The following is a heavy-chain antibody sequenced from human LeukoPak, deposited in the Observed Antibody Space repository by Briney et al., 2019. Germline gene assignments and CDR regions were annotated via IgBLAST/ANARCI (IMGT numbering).Heavy chain of an antibody. V-gene: IGHV1-69*04. CDR3: ARGLVGATTPDY. J-gene: IGHJ4*02. CDR1: GGTFSSYA. CDR2: IIPILGIA. Sequence: SAKVSCKASGGTFSSYAISWVRQAPGQGLEWMGRIIPILGIANYAQKFQGRVTITADKSTSTAYMELSSLRSEDTAVYYCARGLVGATTPDYWGQGTLVTVSS. D-gene: IGHD1-26*01.